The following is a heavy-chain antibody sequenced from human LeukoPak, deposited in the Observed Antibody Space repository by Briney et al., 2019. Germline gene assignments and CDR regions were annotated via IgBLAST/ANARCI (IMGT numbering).Heavy chain of an antibody. V-gene: IGHV1-8*01. CDR1: GYTFTSYD. CDR3: ASCLSSSWYNPYYYYGMDV. J-gene: IGHJ6*02. Sequence: ASVKVSCKASGYTFTSYDINWVRQATGQGLEWMGWMNPNSGSTGYAQKFQGRVTMTRNTSISTAYMELSSLRSEDTAVYYCASCLSSSWYNPYYYYGMDVWGQGTTVTVSS. CDR2: MNPNSGST. D-gene: IGHD6-13*01.